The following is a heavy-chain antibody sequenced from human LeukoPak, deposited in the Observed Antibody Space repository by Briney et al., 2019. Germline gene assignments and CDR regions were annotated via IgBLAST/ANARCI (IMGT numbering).Heavy chain of an antibody. CDR2: INPNSGGT. D-gene: IGHD3-3*01. J-gene: IGHJ4*02. CDR3: ARDQNPDYDLWSGFYNY. Sequence: GASVKVSCKASGYTFTGYYMHWVRQAPGQGLEWMGRINPNSGGTNYAQKFQGRVTMTRDTSISTAYMELSRLRSDDTAVYYCARDQNPDYDLWSGFYNYWGQGTLVTVSS. CDR1: GYTFTGYY. V-gene: IGHV1-2*06.